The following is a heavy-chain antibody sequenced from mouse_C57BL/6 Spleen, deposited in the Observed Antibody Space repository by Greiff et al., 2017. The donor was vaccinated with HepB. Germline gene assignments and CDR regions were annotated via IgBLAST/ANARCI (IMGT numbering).Heavy chain of an antibody. CDR1: GYTFTSYG. CDR2: IYPRSGNT. D-gene: IGHD1-1*01. V-gene: IGHV1-81*01. J-gene: IGHJ1*03. CDR3: ASTTVEGYFDF. Sequence: QVQLQQSGAELARPGASVKLSCKASGYTFTSYGISWVKQRTGQGLEWIGEIYPRSGNTYYNEKFKGKATLTADKSSSTAYMELRSLTSEDSAVYFCASTTVEGYFDFWGTGTTVTVSS.